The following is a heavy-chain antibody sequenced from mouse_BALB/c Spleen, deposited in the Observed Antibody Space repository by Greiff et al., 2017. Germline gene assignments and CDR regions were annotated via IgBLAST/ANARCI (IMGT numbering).Heavy chain of an antibody. V-gene: IGHV5-9-4*01. CDR3: ARGTGSSWFAD. J-gene: IGHJ3*01. CDR2: ISSGGSYT. CDR1: GFTFSSYA. D-gene: IGHD4-1*01. Sequence: EVQLVESGGGLVKPGGSLKLSCAASGFTFSSYAMSWVRQSPEKRLEWVAEISSGGSYTYYPDTVTGRFTISRDNAKNTLYLEMSSLRSEDTAMYYCARGTGSSWFADWGQGTLVTVSA.